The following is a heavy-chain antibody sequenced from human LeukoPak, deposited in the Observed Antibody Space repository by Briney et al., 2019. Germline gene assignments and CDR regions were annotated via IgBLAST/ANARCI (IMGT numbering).Heavy chain of an antibody. D-gene: IGHD1-14*01. CDR3: ARDSFRNPYYYYYMDV. CDR2: IYYSGST. V-gene: IGHV4-61*01. CDR1: GGSISSGTFY. Sequence: SQTLSLTCAVSGGSISSGTFYWSWIRQPPGKGLEWIGYIYYSGSTNYNPSLKSRVTISVDTSKNQFSLKLSSVTAADTAVYYCARDSFRNPYYYYYMDVWGKGTTVTVSS. J-gene: IGHJ6*03.